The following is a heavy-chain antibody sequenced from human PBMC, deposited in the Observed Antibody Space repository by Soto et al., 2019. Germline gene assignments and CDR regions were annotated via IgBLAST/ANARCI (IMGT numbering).Heavy chain of an antibody. Sequence: EVQLLESGGGLVQPGGSLRLSCAASGFTFSSYAMSWVRQAPGKGLEWVSAISGSGGSTYYADSVKGRFTISRDNSKNTMYLQMNSLRAEDTAVYYCAKFGGQVSLHLRSWGQGTLVTVSS. CDR3: AKFGGQVSLHLRS. D-gene: IGHD3-10*01. J-gene: IGHJ5*02. CDR1: GFTFSSYA. V-gene: IGHV3-23*01. CDR2: ISGSGGST.